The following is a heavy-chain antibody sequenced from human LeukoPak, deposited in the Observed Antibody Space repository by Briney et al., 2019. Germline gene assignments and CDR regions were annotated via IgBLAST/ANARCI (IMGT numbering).Heavy chain of an antibody. Sequence: SETLSLTCTVSGGSISSYYWSWIRQPAGKGLEWIGRIYTSGSTNYNPSLKSRVTMSVDTSKNQFSLKLSSVTAADTAVYYCAKEGGNRYCSSTSCSNWFDPWGQGTLVTVSS. CDR1: GGSISSYY. D-gene: IGHD2-2*01. J-gene: IGHJ5*02. CDR2: IYTSGST. V-gene: IGHV4-4*07. CDR3: AKEGGNRYCSSTSCSNWFDP.